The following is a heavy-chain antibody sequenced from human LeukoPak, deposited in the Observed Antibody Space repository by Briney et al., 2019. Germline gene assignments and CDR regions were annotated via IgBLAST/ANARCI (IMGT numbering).Heavy chain of an antibody. CDR1: GGSFSGYY. V-gene: IGHV4-34*01. J-gene: IGHJ4*02. CDR3: ASHFARLLWFGELADYFDH. D-gene: IGHD3-10*01. Sequence: SETLSLTCAAYGGSFSGYYWSWIRQAPGKGLEWIGEINHSGSTNYNPSLKSRVTISADTSKNQFSLKLSSVTAADTAVYYCASHFARLLWFGELADYFDHWGQGTLVTVSS. CDR2: INHSGST.